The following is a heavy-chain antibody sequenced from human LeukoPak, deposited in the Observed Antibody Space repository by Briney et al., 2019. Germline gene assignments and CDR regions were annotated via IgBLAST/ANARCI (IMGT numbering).Heavy chain of an antibody. CDR1: GFTIDDYG. V-gene: IGHV3-20*04. CDR2: INWNGGST. CDR3: AIPPLSGSGSSRPLAGVDV. Sequence: GGSLRLSCAVSGFTIDDYGMSWVRQAPGKGLEWVSGINWNGGSTGYADSVKGRFTISRDNAKNSLYLQMNSLRAEDTAVYYCAIPPLSGSGSSRPLAGVDVWGQGTTVTVSS. J-gene: IGHJ6*02. D-gene: IGHD3-10*01.